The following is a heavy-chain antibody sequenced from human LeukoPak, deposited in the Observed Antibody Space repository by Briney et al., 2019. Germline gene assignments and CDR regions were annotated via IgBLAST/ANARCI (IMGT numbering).Heavy chain of an antibody. D-gene: IGHD6-19*01. CDR3: ARAWGSGWYDLDYYYYGVDV. CDR1: GYTFTSYD. Sequence: ASVTVSCKASGYTFTSYDINWVRQAPGQGLEWMGWMNPNSGNTGYAQTFQGRVTMTRDTSISTAYMELSRLRSDDTAVYYCARAWGSGWYDLDYYYYGVDVWGQGTTVTVSS. V-gene: IGHV1-8*01. J-gene: IGHJ6*02. CDR2: MNPNSGNT.